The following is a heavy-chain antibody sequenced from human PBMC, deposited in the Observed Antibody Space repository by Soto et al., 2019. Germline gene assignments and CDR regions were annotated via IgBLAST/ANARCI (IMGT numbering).Heavy chain of an antibody. Sequence: GGSLRLSCAASGFTFDDYGMSWVRQAPGKGLEWVSGINWNGGSTGYADSVKGRFTIYRDNAKNSLYLQMNSLRAEDTALYHCARWEGGGYDADAFDIWGQGTMVTVSS. CDR3: ARWEGGGYDADAFDI. D-gene: IGHD1-26*01. CDR1: GFTFDDYG. CDR2: INWNGGST. J-gene: IGHJ3*02. V-gene: IGHV3-20*01.